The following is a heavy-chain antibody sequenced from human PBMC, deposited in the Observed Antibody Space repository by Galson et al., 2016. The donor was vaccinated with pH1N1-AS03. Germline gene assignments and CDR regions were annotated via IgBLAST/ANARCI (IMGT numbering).Heavy chain of an antibody. V-gene: IGHV3-48*01. Sequence: SLRLSCAASGFSFSNYAMTWVRQAPGKGLEWVSYISGSSSAIYYADSVKGRFTISRDNAKYPLYLQMNSLRAGDTAVYYCASDCSRGNLGCRYFDYWGQGTLVTVSS. CDR1: GFSFSNYA. D-gene: IGHD2-15*01. J-gene: IGHJ4*02. CDR2: ISGSSSAI. CDR3: ASDCSRGNLGCRYFDY.